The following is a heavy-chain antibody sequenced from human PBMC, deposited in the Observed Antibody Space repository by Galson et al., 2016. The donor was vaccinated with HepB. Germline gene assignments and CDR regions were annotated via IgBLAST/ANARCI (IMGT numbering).Heavy chain of an antibody. CDR2: IYYSGST. Sequence: SETLSLTCTVSGGSISSYYWSWIRQPPGKGLEWIGYIYYSGSTNYNPSLKSRVTISVDTSKNQFPLKLSSVTAADTAVYYCARQDVYYDFWSGYYEHSGFDYWGQGTLVTVSS. CDR3: ARQDVYYDFWSGYYEHSGFDY. CDR1: GGSISSYY. D-gene: IGHD3-3*01. J-gene: IGHJ4*02. V-gene: IGHV4-59*08.